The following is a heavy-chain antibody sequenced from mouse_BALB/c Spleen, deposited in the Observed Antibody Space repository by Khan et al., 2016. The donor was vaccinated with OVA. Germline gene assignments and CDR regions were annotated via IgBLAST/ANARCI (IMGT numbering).Heavy chain of an antibody. D-gene: IGHD3-1*01. V-gene: IGHV3-6*02. CDR3: ARGVSSGPAWFAY. Sequence: EVQLQESGPGLVKPSQSLSLTCSVTGYSITSGYFWNWIRQFPGNKLEWMGYIRYDGDSNYNPSLKNRISITRDTSKNTFFLKLNSVTPEDTATFYCARGVSSGPAWFAYWGQGTLVTVSP. CDR2: IRYDGDS. J-gene: IGHJ3*01. CDR1: GYSITSGYF.